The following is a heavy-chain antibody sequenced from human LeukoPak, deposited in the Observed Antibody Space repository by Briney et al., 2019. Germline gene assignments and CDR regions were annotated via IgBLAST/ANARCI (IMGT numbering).Heavy chain of an antibody. Sequence: SVTVSCKASGGTFSSYAISWVRQAPGQGLEWMGRIIPILGIANYAQKFQGRVTITADKSTSTAYMELSSLRSEDTAVYYCAREGILTGYIDYWGQGTLVTVSS. V-gene: IGHV1-69*10. CDR3: AREGILTGYIDY. D-gene: IGHD3-9*01. CDR2: IIPILGIA. CDR1: GGTFSSYA. J-gene: IGHJ4*02.